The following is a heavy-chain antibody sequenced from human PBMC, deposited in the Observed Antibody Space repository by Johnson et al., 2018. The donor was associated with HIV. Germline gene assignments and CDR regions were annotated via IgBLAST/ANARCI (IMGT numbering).Heavy chain of an antibody. D-gene: IGHD3-16*01. V-gene: IGHV3-74*01. Sequence: MQLVESGGGLVQPGGSLRLSCAASGFTFSGYWVYWVRQAPGKGLVWVSRINPDGSSTDYADSVKGRFTISRDNAKNTLYRQMNSLRAEDTAVYYCARDGAADNAFDIWGQGTMVTVSS. CDR3: ARDGAADNAFDI. CDR1: GFTFSGYW. J-gene: IGHJ3*02. CDR2: INPDGSST.